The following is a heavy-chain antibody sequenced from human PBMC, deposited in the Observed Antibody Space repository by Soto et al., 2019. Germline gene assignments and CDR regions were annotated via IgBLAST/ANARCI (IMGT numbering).Heavy chain of an antibody. V-gene: IGHV1-2*04. J-gene: IGHJ6*02. CDR1: GYTFTGHY. CDR2: INPNSGGT. Sequence: GAPVKGSRKASGYTFTGHYMHSVRQAPGQGLEWMGWINPNSGGTNYAQKFQGWVTMTSDTSISTAYMELSRLRSDDTAVYYCARVQKTHYYCGMDVWGQGTRVNVAS. CDR3: ARVQKTHYYCGMDV.